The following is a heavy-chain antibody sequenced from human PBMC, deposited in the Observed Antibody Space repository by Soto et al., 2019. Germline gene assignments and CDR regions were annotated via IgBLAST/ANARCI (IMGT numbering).Heavy chain of an antibody. CDR3: ATIDYAHYGMDV. CDR2: IYYSGST. J-gene: IGHJ6*02. Sequence: SETLSLTCTVSGGSISRYVWSWIRQPPGKGLEWIGYIYYSGSTKYNPTLESRVTISVDTSKNQVSLKLSSVTAADTAKYYCATIDYAHYGMDVWGQGTTVTVSS. CDR1: GGSISRYV. V-gene: IGHV4-59*01. D-gene: IGHD4-17*01.